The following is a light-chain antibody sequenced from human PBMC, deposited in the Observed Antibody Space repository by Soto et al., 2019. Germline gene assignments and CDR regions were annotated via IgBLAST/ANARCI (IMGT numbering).Light chain of an antibody. CDR1: NSNIGAGYD. J-gene: IGLJ2*01. V-gene: IGLV1-40*01. CDR2: ANS. Sequence: QAVLTQPPSVSGAPGQRVTISCTGSNSNIGAGYDVHWYQQLPGTAPKLLIYANSNRPSGVPDRFSGSKSGTSASLAITGLQAEDEADYYCQSYDSSLSGVVFDGGTKVTVL. CDR3: QSYDSSLSGVV.